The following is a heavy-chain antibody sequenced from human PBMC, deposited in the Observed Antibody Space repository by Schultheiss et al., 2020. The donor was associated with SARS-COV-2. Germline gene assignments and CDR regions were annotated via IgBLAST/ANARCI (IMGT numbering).Heavy chain of an antibody. J-gene: IGHJ4*02. V-gene: IGHV3-23*01. CDR3: AKETYRGKVFHY. Sequence: GESLKISCAASGFTFSSYAMSWVRQAPGKGLEWVSAISGSGGSTYYADSVKGRFTISRDNSKNTLYLQMNSLRAEDTAVYYCAKETYRGKVFHYWGQGTLVTVSS. D-gene: IGHD4-23*01. CDR2: ISGSGGST. CDR1: GFTFSSYA.